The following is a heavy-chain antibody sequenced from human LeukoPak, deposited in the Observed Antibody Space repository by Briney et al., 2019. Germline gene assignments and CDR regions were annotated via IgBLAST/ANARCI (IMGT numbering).Heavy chain of an antibody. CDR3: AKERSYDFWSGYSNYYYYYGMDV. Sequence: PGGSLRLSCAASGFTFSSYGMHWGRQAPGKGLEWVAVISYDGSNKYYADSVKGRFTISRDNSKNTLYLQMNSLRAEDTAVYYCAKERSYDFWSGYSNYYYYYGMDVWGQGTTVTVSS. J-gene: IGHJ6*02. CDR1: GFTFSSYG. CDR2: ISYDGSNK. D-gene: IGHD3-3*01. V-gene: IGHV3-30*18.